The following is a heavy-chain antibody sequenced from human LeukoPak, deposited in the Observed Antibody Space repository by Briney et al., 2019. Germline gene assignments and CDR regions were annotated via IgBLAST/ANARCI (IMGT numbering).Heavy chain of an antibody. D-gene: IGHD5-24*01. V-gene: IGHV3-23*01. CDR1: VLTFSSHA. CDR3: AKDPEMATITNDAFDI. J-gene: IGHJ3*02. Sequence: GGALSVSCAASVLTFSSHAMSWVRQAPGKGLEGVSAISGSGGSTYYADSVKGRFTISRDNSKNTLYLQMNSLRAEDTAVYYCAKDPEMATITNDAFDIWGQGTMVTVSS. CDR2: ISGSGGST.